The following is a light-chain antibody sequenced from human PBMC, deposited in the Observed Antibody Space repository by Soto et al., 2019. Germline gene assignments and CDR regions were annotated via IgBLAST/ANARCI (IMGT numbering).Light chain of an antibody. Sequence: QSALTQPASVSGSLGQSITIPCTGTSTDIGYYNYVFWLQQHPGKAPKLVIFEVTHRPSGISDRFSGSKSGNTASLTISGLQAEDEGHYYCSSLTTSNTYVFGSGTKLTVL. CDR2: EVT. CDR1: STDIGYYNY. J-gene: IGLJ1*01. CDR3: SSLTTSNTYV. V-gene: IGLV2-14*01.